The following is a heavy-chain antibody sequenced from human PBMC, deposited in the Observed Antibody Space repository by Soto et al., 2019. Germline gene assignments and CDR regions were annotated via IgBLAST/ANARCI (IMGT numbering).Heavy chain of an antibody. CDR3: ARANTYYYYYMDV. J-gene: IGHJ6*03. V-gene: IGHV3-21*01. CDR2: ISSSSSYI. CDR1: GFTFSSYS. Sequence: EVQLVESGGGLVKPGGSLRLSCAASGFTFSSYSMNWVRQAPGKGLEWVSSISSSSSYIYYADSVKGRFTISRDNATNSLYLQMNSLRAEDTAVYYCARANTYYYYYMDVWGKGTTVTVSS. D-gene: IGHD5-18*01.